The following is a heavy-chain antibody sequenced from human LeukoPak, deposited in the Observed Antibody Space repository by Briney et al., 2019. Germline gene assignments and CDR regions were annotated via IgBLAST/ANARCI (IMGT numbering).Heavy chain of an antibody. J-gene: IGHJ4*02. CDR2: TFYRSKWNY. Sequence: SQTLSLTCAISGDSVSSNSAAWNWIRQSPSRGLEWLGRTFYRSKWNYEYGVSVRSRITINPDTSMNQFSLQLNSVTPEDSAVYYCVRGGGNFDCWGQGTLVTASS. CDR1: GDSVSSNSAA. CDR3: VRGGGNFDC. V-gene: IGHV6-1*01.